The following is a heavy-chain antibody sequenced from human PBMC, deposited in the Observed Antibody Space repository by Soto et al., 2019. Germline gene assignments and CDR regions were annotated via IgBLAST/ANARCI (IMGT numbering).Heavy chain of an antibody. J-gene: IGHJ6*02. V-gene: IGHV1-2*02. CDR2: INPNSGDT. Sequence: GASVKVSCKGSGYTFTGYHVHWGRQAPGQGLEWMGWINPNSGDTYLAQRFQGRVTMNRDTSIGTAYMELRGLTSDDTAEYYCAKGGAIVAAGTRVYLYNAMDVWGQGTTVTVSS. D-gene: IGHD1-26*01. CDR1: GYTFTGYH. CDR3: AKGGAIVAAGTRVYLYNAMDV.